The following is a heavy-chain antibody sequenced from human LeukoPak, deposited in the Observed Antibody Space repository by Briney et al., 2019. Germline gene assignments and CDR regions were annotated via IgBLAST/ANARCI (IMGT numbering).Heavy chain of an antibody. J-gene: IGHJ3*02. CDR3: AKDMTPYCGGDCYSATDAFDI. V-gene: IGHV3-9*01. Sequence: PGRSLRLSCAASGFTFDDYAMHWVRQAPGKGLEWVSGISWNSGSIGYADSVKGRFTISRDNAKNSLYLQMNSLRAEDTALYYCAKDMTPYCGGDCYSATDAFDIWGQGTMVAVSS. D-gene: IGHD2-21*02. CDR1: GFTFDDYA. CDR2: ISWNSGSI.